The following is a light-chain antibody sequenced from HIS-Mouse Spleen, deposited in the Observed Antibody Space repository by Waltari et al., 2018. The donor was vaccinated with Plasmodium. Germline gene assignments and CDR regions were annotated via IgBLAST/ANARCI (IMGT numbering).Light chain of an antibody. V-gene: IGLV3-25*03. CDR2: KDS. CDR1: ALPKQY. CDR3: QSADSSGTYRV. Sequence: SYELTQPPSVSVSPGQTARITCSGDALPKQYAYWYQQKPGQAPVLVIYKDSERPSGIPKRCSGSSSGTTVTLTISGVQAEDEADYYCQSADSSGTYRVFGGGTKLTVL. J-gene: IGLJ2*01.